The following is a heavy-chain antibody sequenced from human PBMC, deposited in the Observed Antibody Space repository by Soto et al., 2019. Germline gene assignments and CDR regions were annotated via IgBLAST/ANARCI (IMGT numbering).Heavy chain of an antibody. V-gene: IGHV4-4*02. D-gene: IGHD1-7*01. J-gene: IGHJ4*02. CDR2: IYRPGST. CDR3: ASRDPGTSVDY. CDR1: GGSFTSNNW. Sequence: SETLSLTCAVSGGSFTSNNWWTWVRQPPGQGLEWIGEIYRPGSTNYNPSLKSRVTISLDKSENQFSLKVTSLTAADTAVYYCASRDPGTSVDYWGQGTLVTVSS.